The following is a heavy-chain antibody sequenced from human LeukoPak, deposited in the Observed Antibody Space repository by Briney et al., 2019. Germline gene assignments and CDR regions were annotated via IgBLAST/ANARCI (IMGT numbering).Heavy chain of an antibody. D-gene: IGHD4-23*01. CDR1: GYTFTSYY. CDR2: INPSGGST. J-gene: IGHJ6*02. CDR3: AREDGGKGSSSV. Sequence: ASVKVSCKASGYTFTSYYMHWVRQAPGQGLEWMGIINPSGGSTSYAQKFQGRVTITADKSTSTAYMELSSLRSEDTAVYYCAREDGGKGSSSVWGQGTTVTVSS. V-gene: IGHV1-46*01.